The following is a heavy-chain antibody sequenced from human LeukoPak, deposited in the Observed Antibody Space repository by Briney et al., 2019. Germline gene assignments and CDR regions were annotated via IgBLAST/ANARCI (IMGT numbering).Heavy chain of an antibody. Sequence: GGSLRLSCATSGFSFSSHAMTWVRQAPGKGLEWLSAISISGDDTYYADSVKGRFTISRDNSKNTLYLQMNSLRAEDTAVYYCAKEKYYDSSGFDYWGQGTLVTVSS. V-gene: IGHV3-23*01. CDR3: AKEKYYDSSGFDY. CDR2: ISISGDDT. CDR1: GFSFSSHA. J-gene: IGHJ4*02. D-gene: IGHD3-22*01.